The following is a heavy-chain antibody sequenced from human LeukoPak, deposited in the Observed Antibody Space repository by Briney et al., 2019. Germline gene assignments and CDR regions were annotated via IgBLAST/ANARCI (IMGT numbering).Heavy chain of an antibody. J-gene: IGHJ4*02. Sequence: GGSLRVSCAASGFTFNIYAMSWVRQAPGKGLEWVAAITGSGDGTFSAGSVKGRFTISRDNSTNTLYLQMDSLRVEDTAVYYCAKERVSGNYWGYFDSWGQGTLVTVSS. D-gene: IGHD3-10*01. V-gene: IGHV3-23*01. CDR2: ITGSGDGT. CDR1: GFTFNIYA. CDR3: AKERVSGNYWGYFDS.